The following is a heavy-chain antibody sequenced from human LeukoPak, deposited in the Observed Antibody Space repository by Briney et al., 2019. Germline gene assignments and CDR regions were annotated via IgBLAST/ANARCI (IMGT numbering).Heavy chain of an antibody. CDR2: IKPDGSET. Sequence: GGSLRLSCAASGFILRSEWMSWLRQTPEKELEWVANIKPDGSETAYVDSVKGRFTISRDNAKNSLFLQMNSLRPEDTAVYYCARIGDGYGDYFDYWGQGTLVTVSS. CDR3: ARIGDGYGDYFDY. D-gene: IGHD5-24*01. J-gene: IGHJ4*02. CDR1: GFILRSEW. V-gene: IGHV3-7*01.